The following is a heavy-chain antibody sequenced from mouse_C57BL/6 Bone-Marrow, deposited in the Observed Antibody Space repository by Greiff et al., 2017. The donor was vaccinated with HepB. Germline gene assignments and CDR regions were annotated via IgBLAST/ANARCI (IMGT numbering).Heavy chain of an antibody. D-gene: IGHD3-1*01. CDR3: ARSGIYYAMDD. Sequence: VQLQQSGAELVRPGTSVKMSCKASGYTFTNYWIGWAKQRPGHGLEWIGDIYPGGGYTNYNEKFKGKATLTADKSSSTAYMQFSSLTSEDSAIYYCARSGIYYAMDDWGQGTSVTVSS. CDR2: IYPGGGYT. J-gene: IGHJ4*01. CDR1: GYTFTNYW. V-gene: IGHV1-63*01.